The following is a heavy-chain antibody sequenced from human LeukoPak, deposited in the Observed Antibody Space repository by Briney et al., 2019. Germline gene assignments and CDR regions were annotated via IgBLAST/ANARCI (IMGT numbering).Heavy chain of an antibody. J-gene: IGHJ4*02. CDR2: MFPADSDT. Sequence: GESLKISCRASGYSFTTYWIGWARQMPGKGLEWMGVMFPADSDTRYSPSLQGQVTISADKSISTAYLQWSSLKASDTAMYYCASVYSSTSWDYWGQGTLVTVSS. CDR3: ASVYSSTSWDY. V-gene: IGHV5-51*01. CDR1: GYSFTTYW. D-gene: IGHD6-13*01.